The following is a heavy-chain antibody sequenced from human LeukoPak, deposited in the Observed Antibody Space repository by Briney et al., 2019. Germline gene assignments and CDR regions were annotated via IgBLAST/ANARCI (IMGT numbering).Heavy chain of an antibody. V-gene: IGHV3-74*01. J-gene: IGHJ6*03. CDR2: INSDGSST. CDR1: GFTFSSYW. CDR3: ARGVYYYYYYMDV. Sequence: GGSLRLSCAASGFTFSSYWMHWVRQAPGKGLVWVSRINSDGSSTSYADSVKGRFTISRDNAKNTLYLQMNSLRAEDTAVYYCARGVYYYYYYMDVWGKGTTVTVSS.